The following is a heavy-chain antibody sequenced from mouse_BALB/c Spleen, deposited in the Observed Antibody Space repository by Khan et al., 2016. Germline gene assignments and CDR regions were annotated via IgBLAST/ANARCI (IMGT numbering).Heavy chain of an antibody. CDR3: ASSRGDYGNYAWFAY. V-gene: IGHV14-3*02. J-gene: IGHJ3*01. D-gene: IGHD2-1*01. CDR1: GFNIKDTY. CDR2: IDPANGNT. Sequence: VQLQQPGAELVKPGASVKLSCTASGFNIKDTYMHWVKQRPEQGLEWIGRIDPANGNTKYDPKFQGKATITADTSSNTAYLQLSSLTSEDTAVYYCASSRGDYGNYAWFAYGGQGTLVTVSA.